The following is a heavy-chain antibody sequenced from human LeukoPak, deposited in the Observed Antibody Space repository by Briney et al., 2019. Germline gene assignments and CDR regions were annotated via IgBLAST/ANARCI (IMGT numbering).Heavy chain of an antibody. CDR3: AKEYSYYCDY. CDR1: GFSFSNYG. CDR2: ISYDGSNK. V-gene: IGHV3-30*18. D-gene: IGHD2-15*01. Sequence: GRSLRLSCAASGFSFSNYGMHWVRQAPGKGLEWVAVISYDGSNKYYVDSVKGRFTISRDNSKNTLYLQMNSLRAEDTAVYYCAKEYSYYCDYWGQGTLVTVSS. J-gene: IGHJ4*02.